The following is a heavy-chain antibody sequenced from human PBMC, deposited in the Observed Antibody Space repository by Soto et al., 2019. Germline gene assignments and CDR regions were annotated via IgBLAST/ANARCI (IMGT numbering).Heavy chain of an antibody. CDR2: IKSKTDGGTT. J-gene: IGHJ6*02. CDR3: STGISCIYGVCYTLRSDYYYGMDV. CDR1: GFTFSNAW. D-gene: IGHD2-8*01. Sequence: PGGSLRLSCAASGFTFSNAWMTWVRQASGKGLEWVGRIKSKTDGGTTDYAAPVRGRFTISRDDSKNTLYLQMNNLKTEDTAVYYCSTGISCIYGVCYTLRSDYYYGMDVWGRGTTVTV. V-gene: IGHV3-15*01.